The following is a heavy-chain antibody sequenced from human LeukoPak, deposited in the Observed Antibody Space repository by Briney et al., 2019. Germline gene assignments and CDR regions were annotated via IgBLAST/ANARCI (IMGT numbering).Heavy chain of an antibody. CDR1: GYTFTGYY. CDR3: ARDSPNYYGSGSYGNDFDY. V-gene: IGHV1-2*02. D-gene: IGHD3-10*01. Sequence: ASVKVSCKASGYTFTGYYMHWVRQAPGRGLEWMGWINPNSGGTNYAQKFQGRVTMTRDTSISTAYMELSRLRSDDTAVYYCARDSPNYYGSGSYGNDFDYWGQGTLVTVSS. J-gene: IGHJ4*02. CDR2: INPNSGGT.